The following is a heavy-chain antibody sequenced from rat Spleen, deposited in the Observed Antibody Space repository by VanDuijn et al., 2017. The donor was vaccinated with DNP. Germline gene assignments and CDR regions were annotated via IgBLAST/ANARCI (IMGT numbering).Heavy chain of an antibody. Sequence: QVQLQQSGAELAKPGSSVKISCKASGYTFTSYYISWIKQTTGQGLEFIGYINMGSGGTNFNEKFKGKATLTVDISSSTAFMQLSSLTPDDSAVYYCARRRLPYWYFDFWGPGTMVTLSS. V-gene: IGHV1-43*01. J-gene: IGHJ1*01. CDR1: GYTFTSYY. CDR3: ARRRLPYWYFDF. D-gene: IGHD1-4*01. CDR2: INMGSGGT.